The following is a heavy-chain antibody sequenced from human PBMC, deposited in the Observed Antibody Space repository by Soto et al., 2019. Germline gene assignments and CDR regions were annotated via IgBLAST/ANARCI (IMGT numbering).Heavy chain of an antibody. Sequence: SETLSLTCTVSGGSISSSSYYWGWIRQPPGKGLEWIGSIYYSGSTYYNPSLKSRVTISVDTSKNQFSLKLSSVTAADTAVYYCARHWDTVKRGKWFDPWGQGTLVTVSS. V-gene: IGHV4-39*01. CDR1: GGSISSSSYY. CDR2: IYYSGST. D-gene: IGHD4-4*01. J-gene: IGHJ5*02. CDR3: ARHWDTVKRGKWFDP.